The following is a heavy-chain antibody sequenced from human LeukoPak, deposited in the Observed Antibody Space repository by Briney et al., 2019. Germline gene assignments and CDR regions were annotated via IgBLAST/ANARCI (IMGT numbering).Heavy chain of an antibody. V-gene: IGHV1-58*01. D-gene: IGHD3-22*01. Sequence: ASVKVSCKASGFTFTSSAVQWVRQARGQRLEWIGWIVVGSGNTNYAQKFQERVTITRDMSTSTAYMELSSLRSEDTAVYYCAAESNYYDSSGYYAFDIWGQGTMVTVSS. CDR3: AAESNYYDSSGYYAFDI. CDR2: IVVGSGNT. J-gene: IGHJ3*02. CDR1: GFTFTSSA.